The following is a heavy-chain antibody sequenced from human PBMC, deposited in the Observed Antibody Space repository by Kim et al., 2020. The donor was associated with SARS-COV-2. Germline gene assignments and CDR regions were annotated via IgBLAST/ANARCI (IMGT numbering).Heavy chain of an antibody. V-gene: IGHV3-74*01. CDR1: GFTFSSYW. CDR2: INSDGSST. Sequence: GGSLRLSCAASGFTFSSYWMHWVRQAPGKGLVWVSRINSDGSSTSYADSVKGRFTISRDNAKNTLYLQMNSLRAEDTAVYYCARVDSSGYYYSRYYYYVMDVWRQGTTVTVSS. D-gene: IGHD3-22*01. CDR3: ARVDSSGYYYSRYYYYVMDV. J-gene: IGHJ6*01.